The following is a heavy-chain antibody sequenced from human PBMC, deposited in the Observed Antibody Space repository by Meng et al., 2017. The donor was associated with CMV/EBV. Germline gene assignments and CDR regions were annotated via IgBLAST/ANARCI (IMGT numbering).Heavy chain of an antibody. Sequence: LQGSGPGTLYLCVTLSLIGTGSCGSLGSYYWSWIRQPAGKGLEWIARIYTSGSTNYNPSLKRRVTMSVDTSKNQFSLKLSSVTAADTAVYYCARGPEVDYGDYVGLDYWGQGTLVTVSS. J-gene: IGHJ4*02. CDR2: IYTSGST. CDR1: CGSLGSYY. CDR3: ARGPEVDYGDYVGLDY. D-gene: IGHD4-17*01. V-gene: IGHV4-4*07.